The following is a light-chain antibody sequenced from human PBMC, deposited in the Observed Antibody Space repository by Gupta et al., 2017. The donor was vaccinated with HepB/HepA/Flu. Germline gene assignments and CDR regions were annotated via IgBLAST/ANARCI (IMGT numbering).Light chain of an antibody. V-gene: IGLV2-11*01. CDR1: SSDVGGYNY. CDR2: DVS. J-gene: IGLJ2*01. CDR3: CSYTANSVV. Sequence: QSALTQPRSVSGSPGQSVTISCTGISSDVGGYNYISWYQQHPGKGPRLMIYDVSKRPSGVPDRLSGYKSGNTASLTTSGLQAEDEADYYCCSYTANSVVFGGGTKLTVL.